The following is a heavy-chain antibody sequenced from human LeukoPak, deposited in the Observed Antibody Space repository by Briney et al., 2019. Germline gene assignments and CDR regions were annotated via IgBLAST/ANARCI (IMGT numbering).Heavy chain of an antibody. V-gene: IGHV4-34*01. CDR3: ARAPDYYDSSGLDY. CDR1: GGSFSGYY. D-gene: IGHD3-22*01. CDR2: INHSGST. Sequence: PSETLSLTCAVYGGSFSGYYWSWIRQPPGKGLEWIGEINHSGSTNYNPSLKSRVTISVDTSKNQFSLKLSSVTAADTAVYYCARAPDYYDSSGLDYWGQGTLVTVSS. J-gene: IGHJ4*02.